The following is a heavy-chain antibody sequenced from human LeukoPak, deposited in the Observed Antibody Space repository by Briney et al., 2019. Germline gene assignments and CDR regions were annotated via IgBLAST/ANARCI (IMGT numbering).Heavy chain of an antibody. CDR1: GFTFSSYS. J-gene: IGHJ5*02. D-gene: IGHD6-13*01. V-gene: IGHV3-23*01. CDR3: AKVDYGGYSSSWYHRKNWFDP. Sequence: GGSLRLSCAASGFTFSSYSMNWVRQAPGKGLEWVSAISGSGGSTYYADSVKGRFTISRDNSKNTLYLQMNSLRAEDTAVYYCAKVDYGGYSSSWYHRKNWFDPWGQGTLVTVSS. CDR2: ISGSGGST.